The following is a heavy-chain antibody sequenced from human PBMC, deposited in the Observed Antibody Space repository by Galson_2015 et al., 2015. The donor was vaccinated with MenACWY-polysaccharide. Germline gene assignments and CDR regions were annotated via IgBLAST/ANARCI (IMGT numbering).Heavy chain of an antibody. D-gene: IGHD3-3*01. CDR2: IYHSGNT. V-gene: IGHV4/OR15-8*02. Sequence: SETLSLTCAVSGGSISVSNWWGWVRQPPGKGLEWIGEIYHSGNTNYNTSLKSRVDISLDKSKNEFSLRLASVTAADTAVYYCTRSTSFSLDYWGQGALVTVSS. CDR1: GGSISVSNW. CDR3: TRSTSFSLDY. J-gene: IGHJ4*02.